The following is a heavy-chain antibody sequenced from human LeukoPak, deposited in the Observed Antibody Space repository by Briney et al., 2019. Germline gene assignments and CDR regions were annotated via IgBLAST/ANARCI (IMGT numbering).Heavy chain of an antibody. D-gene: IGHD4-17*01. J-gene: IGHJ5*02. Sequence: SETLSLTCTVSGGSIGSYYWSWIRQPPGKGLEWIGYIYYSGSTNYNPSLKSRVTISVDTSKNQFSLKLSSVTAADTAVYYCARENYGDYEENWFDPWGQGTLVTVSS. CDR1: GGSIGSYY. CDR2: IYYSGST. V-gene: IGHV4-59*01. CDR3: ARENYGDYEENWFDP.